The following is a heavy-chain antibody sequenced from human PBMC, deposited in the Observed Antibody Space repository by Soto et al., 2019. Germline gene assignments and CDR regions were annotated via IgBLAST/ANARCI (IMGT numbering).Heavy chain of an antibody. CDR3: AIPPYYYDSSFDL. CDR1: EYSFTSYW. D-gene: IGHD3-22*01. J-gene: IGHJ2*01. V-gene: IGHV5-51*03. CDR2: IYPGDSDT. Sequence: EVQLVQSGAEVKKPGESLKISCTGSEYSFTSYWIGWVRQMPGKGLEWMGIIYPGDSDTRYSPSFQGQVTISAAKSISTAYLQWTSLKASDTAMYSCAIPPYYYDSSFDLWGRGTLVTVSS.